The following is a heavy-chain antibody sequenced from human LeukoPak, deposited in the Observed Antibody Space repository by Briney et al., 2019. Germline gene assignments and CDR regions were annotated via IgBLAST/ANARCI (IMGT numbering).Heavy chain of an antibody. CDR2: INAGNGNT. J-gene: IGHJ6*04. V-gene: IGHV1-3*01. D-gene: IGHD3-16*02. CDR3: ARIHSLSYYYGMDV. Sequence: ASVKVSCKASGYTFTSYAMHWVRQAPGQRLEWMGWINAGNGNTKYSQKFQGRVTITRDTSASTAYMELSSLRSEDTAVYYCARIHSLSYYYGMDVWGKGTTVSVSS. CDR1: GYTFTSYA.